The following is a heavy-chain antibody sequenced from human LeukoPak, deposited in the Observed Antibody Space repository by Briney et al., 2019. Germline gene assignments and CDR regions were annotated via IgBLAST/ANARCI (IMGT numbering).Heavy chain of an antibody. Sequence: SETLSLTCTVSGGSISSSIYYWGWIRQPPGRGLEWIGSIYYSGSTYYNPSLKSRVTISVDTSKNQFSLKLSSVTAADTAVYYCARGSTTVTYYWGQGTLVTVSS. D-gene: IGHD4-17*01. CDR3: ARGSTTVTYY. CDR2: IYYSGST. CDR1: GGSISSSIYY. J-gene: IGHJ4*02. V-gene: IGHV4-39*07.